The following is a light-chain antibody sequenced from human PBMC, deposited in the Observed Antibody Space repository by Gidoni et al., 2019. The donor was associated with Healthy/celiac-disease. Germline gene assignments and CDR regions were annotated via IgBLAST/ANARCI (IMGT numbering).Light chain of an antibody. CDR3: MQALQTRT. Sequence: DMVVTQSPLSLHVTPGEPASICVRSSQSLLQSNGYNYLDWYLQKPGQSPQLLIYLGSNRASGVPDRFSGSGSGTDFTLKISRVEAEDVGVYYGMQALQTRTFGQGTKVEIK. CDR1: QSLLQSNGYNY. J-gene: IGKJ1*01. V-gene: IGKV2-28*01. CDR2: LGS.